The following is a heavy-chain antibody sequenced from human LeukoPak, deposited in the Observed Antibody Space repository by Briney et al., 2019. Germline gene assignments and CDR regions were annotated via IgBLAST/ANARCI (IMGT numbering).Heavy chain of an antibody. D-gene: IGHD2-15*01. J-gene: IGHJ4*02. Sequence: GGSLRLSCAASGFSFSSYEMNWVRQAPGKGLEWVSYISGSGSLMYYTDSVKGRFTISRDNAKNSLYLQMNSLRAEDTAVYYCARDCSGGSCYSDYFDYWGQGTLVTVSS. CDR2: ISGSGSLM. CDR1: GFSFSSYE. CDR3: ARDCSGGSCYSDYFDY. V-gene: IGHV3-48*03.